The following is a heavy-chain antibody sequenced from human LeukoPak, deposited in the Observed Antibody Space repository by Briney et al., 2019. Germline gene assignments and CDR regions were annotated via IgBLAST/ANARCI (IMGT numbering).Heavy chain of an antibody. J-gene: IGHJ4*02. Sequence: SETLSLTCTVSGGSISSYYWSWIRQPPGKGLEWIGYIYYSGSTNYSPSLKSRVTISVDTSKNQFSLKLSSVTAADTAVYYCARLRWYPDYWGQGTLVTVSS. CDR1: GGSISSYY. D-gene: IGHD4-23*01. CDR3: ARLRWYPDY. V-gene: IGHV4-59*08. CDR2: IYYSGST.